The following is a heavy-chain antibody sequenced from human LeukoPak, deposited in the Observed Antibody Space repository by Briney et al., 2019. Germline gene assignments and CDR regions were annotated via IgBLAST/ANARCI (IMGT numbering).Heavy chain of an antibody. CDR3: AREDYYYGMDV. Sequence: GGSVRLSCAASGFTFSSYDMHWVRQATGKGLEWVSAIGTAGDTYYPGSVKGRFTISRENAKNSLYLQMNSLRAEDTAVYYCAREDYYYGMDVWGQGTTVTVSS. CDR2: IGTAGDT. V-gene: IGHV3-13*01. CDR1: GFTFSSYD. J-gene: IGHJ6*02.